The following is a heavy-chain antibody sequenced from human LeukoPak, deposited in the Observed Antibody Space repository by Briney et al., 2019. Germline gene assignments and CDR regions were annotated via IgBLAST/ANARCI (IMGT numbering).Heavy chain of an antibody. D-gene: IGHD6-13*01. CDR1: GFTFSSYW. CDR2: ISSDGSST. V-gene: IGHV3-74*01. J-gene: IGHJ4*02. Sequence: PGGSLRLSCAASGFTFSSYWMHWVRQAPGKGLVWVSRISSDGSSTTYADSVKGRFTISRDNAKNTLYLQMNSLRAEDTAVYYCAKGHSSSWSIFDYWGQGTLVTVSS. CDR3: AKGHSSSWSIFDY.